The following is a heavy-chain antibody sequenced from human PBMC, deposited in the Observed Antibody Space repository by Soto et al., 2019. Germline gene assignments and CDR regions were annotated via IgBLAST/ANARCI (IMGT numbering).Heavy chain of an antibody. V-gene: IGHV4-59*01. D-gene: IGHD2-2*01. Sequence: PSETLSLTCTVSGGSIGSYYWSWIRQPPGEGLEWIGYVYYTGSTEYNPYLKGRVTISVDTSKNQFSLKLSSVAAADTAVYYCARDNCSTTSCPRGLDSWGQGTLVTVSS. J-gene: IGHJ4*02. CDR2: VYYTGST. CDR3: ARDNCSTTSCPRGLDS. CDR1: GGSIGSYY.